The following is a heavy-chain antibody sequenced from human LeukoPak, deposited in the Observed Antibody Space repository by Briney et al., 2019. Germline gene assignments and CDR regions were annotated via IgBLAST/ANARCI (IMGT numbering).Heavy chain of an antibody. Sequence: GASVKVSCKASGYTFTSYGISWVRQAPGQGLEWMGWINAYNGNTNYAQKLQGRVTMTTDTSTSTAYMELRSLRSDDTAVYYCARDEEYCSSTSCPGGVDTANYWGQGTLVTVSS. V-gene: IGHV1-18*01. D-gene: IGHD2-2*01. CDR1: GYTFTSYG. J-gene: IGHJ4*02. CDR3: ARDEEYCSSTSCPGGVDTANY. CDR2: INAYNGNT.